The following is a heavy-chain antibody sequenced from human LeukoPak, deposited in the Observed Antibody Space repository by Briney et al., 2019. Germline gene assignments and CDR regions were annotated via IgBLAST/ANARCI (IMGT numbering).Heavy chain of an antibody. D-gene: IGHD6-19*01. J-gene: IGHJ4*02. Sequence: GGSLRLSCAASGFNFEDYTMHWVRQTPGKGLEWVSLINWDGGSTYYADSVKGRFAISRDNNKNSLYLQMTSLRTEDTALYYCARRSGIAVAGAFDYWGQGTLVTVSS. V-gene: IGHV3-43*01. CDR3: ARRSGIAVAGAFDY. CDR2: INWDGGST. CDR1: GFNFEDYT.